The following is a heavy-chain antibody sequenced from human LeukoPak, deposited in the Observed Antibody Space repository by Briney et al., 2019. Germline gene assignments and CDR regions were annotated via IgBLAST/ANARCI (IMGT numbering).Heavy chain of an antibody. D-gene: IGHD5-18*01. J-gene: IGHJ4*02. CDR3: ARALGDTAMVFFDY. CDR2: INSDGSST. V-gene: IGHV3-74*01. Sequence: GGSLRLSCAASGFTFSSYWMPWVRQAPGKGLVWVSRINSDGSSTSYADSVKGRFTISRDNAKNTLYLQMNSLRAEDTAVYYCARALGDTAMVFFDYWGQGTLVTVSS. CDR1: GFTFSSYW.